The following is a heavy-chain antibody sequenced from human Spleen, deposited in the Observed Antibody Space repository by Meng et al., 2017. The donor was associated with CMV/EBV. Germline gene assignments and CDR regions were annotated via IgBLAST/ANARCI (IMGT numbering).Heavy chain of an antibody. CDR3: ARAIVPDATFDP. V-gene: IGHV1-2*02. J-gene: IGHJ5*02. CDR2: INPNSGAT. D-gene: IGHD2-2*01. Sequence: ASVKVSCKASGYTFTGYHIHWVRQAAGQGLEWLGWINPNSGATNYAQNFQGRVTMTRDTSISTAYIELSRLTSDDTALYYCARAIVPDATFDPWGQGTLVTVS. CDR1: GYTFTGYH.